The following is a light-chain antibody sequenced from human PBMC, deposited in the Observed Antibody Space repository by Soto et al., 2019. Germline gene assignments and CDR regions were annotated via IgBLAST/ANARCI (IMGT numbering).Light chain of an antibody. CDR2: GAS. J-gene: IGKJ1*01. Sequence: DIQMTQSPSSLSASVGDRVTITCRASQSIRSYLNWYQQKPGKAPKVLIYGASSLQSGVPSRFSGSGSGADFTFTISSLQPEDFATYYCQQSYITPWTFGQGTKVEIK. CDR1: QSIRSY. CDR3: QQSYITPWT. V-gene: IGKV1-39*01.